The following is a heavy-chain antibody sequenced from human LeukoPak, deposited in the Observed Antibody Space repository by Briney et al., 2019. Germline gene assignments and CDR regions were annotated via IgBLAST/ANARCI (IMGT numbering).Heavy chain of an antibody. CDR2: ISGSGGST. V-gene: IGHV3-23*01. CDR1: GFTFSSYA. CDR3: AKVSTKLLSHGDYV. Sequence: PGGSLRLSCAASGFTFSSYAMSWVRQAPGKGLEWVSAISGSGGSTYYADSVKGRFTISRDNSKNTLYLQMNSLRAEDAAEYYCAKVSTKLLSHGDYVWGQGTLVTVSS. J-gene: IGHJ4*02. D-gene: IGHD4-17*01.